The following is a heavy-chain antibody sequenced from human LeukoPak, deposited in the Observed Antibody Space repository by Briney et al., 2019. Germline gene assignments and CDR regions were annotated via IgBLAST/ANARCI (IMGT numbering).Heavy chain of an antibody. D-gene: IGHD4-17*01. Sequence: GGSLRLSCAASGFTFSSYAMSWVRQAPGKGLEWVSAISGSGGSTYYADSVKGRFTISRDNSKNTLYLQMNSLRAEDTAVYYCARVDGDYVDYYYYYGMDVWGQGTTVTVSS. V-gene: IGHV3-23*01. CDR2: ISGSGGST. CDR1: GFTFSSYA. CDR3: ARVDGDYVDYYYYYGMDV. J-gene: IGHJ6*02.